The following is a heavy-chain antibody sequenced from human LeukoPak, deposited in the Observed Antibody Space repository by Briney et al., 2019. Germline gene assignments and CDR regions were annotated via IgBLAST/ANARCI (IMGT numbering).Heavy chain of an antibody. J-gene: IGHJ6*02. D-gene: IGHD3-10*01. CDR2: ISAYNGNT. CDR3: ARDRQLLWFGGLLDHYYGMDV. V-gene: IGHV1-18*01. Sequence: ASVKVSCKASGYTFTSYGISWVRQAPGQGLEWMGWISAYNGNTNYAQKLQGRVTMTTDTSTSTAYMELRSLRSDDTAVYYCARDRQLLWFGGLLDHYYGMDVWGQGTTVTVSS. CDR1: GYTFTSYG.